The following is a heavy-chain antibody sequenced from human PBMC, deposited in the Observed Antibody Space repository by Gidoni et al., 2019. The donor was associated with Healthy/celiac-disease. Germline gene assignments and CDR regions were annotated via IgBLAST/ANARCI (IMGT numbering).Heavy chain of an antibody. CDR2: ISAYNGNT. CDR1: CYTFTSYG. V-gene: IGHV1-18*01. D-gene: IGHD1-1*01. Sequence: VHPVQPAPAHKKPVSSVQVSSNASCYTFTSYGITWVRQAPGQGLEWMGWISAYNGNTNYAQKLQGRVTMTTDTSTSTAYMELRSLRSDDTAVYYCARVDDDGGDAFDIWGQGTMVTVSS. CDR3: ARVDDDGGDAFDI. J-gene: IGHJ3*02.